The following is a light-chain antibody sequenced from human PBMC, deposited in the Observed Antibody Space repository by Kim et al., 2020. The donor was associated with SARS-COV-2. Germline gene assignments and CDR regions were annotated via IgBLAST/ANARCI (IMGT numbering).Light chain of an antibody. V-gene: IGKV1-27*01. CDR3: QKYNNVPLT. CDR2: SFS. CDR1: KDTGDY. J-gene: IGKJ4*01. Sequence: ASVSNTTPIACQARKDTGDYVAWHQQEPGTLPHLLIASFSTLRQGVTSRFRGTRSGTHYTLTINSLQPEDVATYYCQKYNNVPLTFGGGTKLEI.